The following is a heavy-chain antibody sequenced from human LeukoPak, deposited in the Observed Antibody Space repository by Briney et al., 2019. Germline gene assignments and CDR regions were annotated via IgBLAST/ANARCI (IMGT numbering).Heavy chain of an antibody. D-gene: IGHD2-2*01. CDR3: ARRVIYCSSTSCYYFDY. Sequence: PSETLSLTCAVYGGSFSGYYWSWIRQPPGKGLEWIGEINHSGSTNYNPSLKSRVTISVVTSKNQFSLKLSSVTAADTAVYYCARRVIYCSSTSCYYFDYWGQGTLVTVSS. J-gene: IGHJ4*02. CDR2: INHSGST. CDR1: GGSFSGYY. V-gene: IGHV4-34*01.